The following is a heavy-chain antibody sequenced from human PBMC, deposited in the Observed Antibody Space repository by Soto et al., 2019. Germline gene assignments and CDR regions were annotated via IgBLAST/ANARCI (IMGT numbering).Heavy chain of an antibody. CDR3: ARGRFLEWLDY. CDR2: IYYRGST. D-gene: IGHD3-3*01. CDR1: GGSISSYY. V-gene: IGHV4-59*01. Sequence: SETLSLTCTVSGGSISSYYWSWIRQPPGKGLEWIGYIYYRGSTNYNPSLKSRVTISVDTSKNQFSLKLSSVTAADTAVYYCARGRFLEWLDYWGQGTLVTVSS. J-gene: IGHJ4*02.